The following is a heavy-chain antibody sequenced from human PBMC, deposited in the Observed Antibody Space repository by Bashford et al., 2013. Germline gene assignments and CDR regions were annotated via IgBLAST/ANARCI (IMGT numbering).Heavy chain of an antibody. D-gene: IGHD6-19*01. Sequence: SETLSLTCTVSGDSISGSNSYWGWIRQPPGKGLEWIGTLAYSGSTYYNLSLKSRVTISVDTSKNQFSLQLNFVTAADTAVYYCAGQVAGTDYGDCWGQGTLVTVSS. V-gene: IGHV4-39*01. CDR3: AGQVAGTDYGDC. CDR2: LAYSGST. CDR1: GDSISGSNSY. J-gene: IGHJ4*02.